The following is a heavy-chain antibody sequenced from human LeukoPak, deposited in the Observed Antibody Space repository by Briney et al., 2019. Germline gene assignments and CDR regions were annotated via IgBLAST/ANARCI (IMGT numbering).Heavy chain of an antibody. CDR2: FDPEDGET. Sequence: ASVKVSCKVSGYTLTELSMHWVRQAPGKGLEWMGGFDPEDGETINAQKFQGRVTMTEDTSTDTAYMELSSLRSEDTAVYYCATTFPGIAKYYFDYWGQGTLVTVSS. J-gene: IGHJ4*02. D-gene: IGHD6-13*01. CDR3: ATTFPGIAKYYFDY. V-gene: IGHV1-24*01. CDR1: GYTLTELS.